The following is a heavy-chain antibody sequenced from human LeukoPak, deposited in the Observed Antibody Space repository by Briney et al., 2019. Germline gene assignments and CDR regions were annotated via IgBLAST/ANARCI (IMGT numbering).Heavy chain of an antibody. CDR3: ARDRGCSSSSCSFNGMDV. J-gene: IGHJ6*02. CDR1: GFTFSSYR. CDR2: ISTSSTYI. D-gene: IGHD2-2*01. Sequence: SGGSLRLSCAASGFTFSSYRLNWVRQAPGKGLEWVSSISTSSTYIYHADSVKGRFTISRDNAKNSLYLQMNSLRAEDTAVYYCARDRGCSSSSCSFNGMDVWGQGTTVTVSS. V-gene: IGHV3-21*01.